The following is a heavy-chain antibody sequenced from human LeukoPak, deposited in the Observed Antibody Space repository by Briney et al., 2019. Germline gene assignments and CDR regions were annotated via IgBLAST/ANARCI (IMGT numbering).Heavy chain of an antibody. V-gene: IGHV4-61*10. J-gene: IGHJ4*02. CDR2: IYYSGST. CDR3: ARDPTVTTSHPFDY. CDR1: GGSISSGTYY. Sequence: SQTLSLTCTVSGGSISSGTYYWNWIRQPAGKGLEWIGYIYYSGSTNYNPSLKSRVTISVDTSKNQFSLKLSSVTAADTAVYYCARDPTVTTSHPFDYWGQGTLVTVSS. D-gene: IGHD4-17*01.